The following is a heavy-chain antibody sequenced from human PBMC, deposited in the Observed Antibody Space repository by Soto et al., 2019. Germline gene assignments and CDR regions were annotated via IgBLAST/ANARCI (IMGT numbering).Heavy chain of an antibody. CDR2: IHTGNGHP. CDR1: GYRFTAYA. Sequence: ASVKVSCKASGYRFTAYAIHWVRQVPGQRLEWMGRIHTGNGHPKYSPKFQGRVTMTMDTSATTAYMELTSLTSEDTAIYYCARDGYNYEYWVKVWGRGTLVTVSS. D-gene: IGHD5-18*01. J-gene: IGHJ4*02. V-gene: IGHV1-3*04. CDR3: ARDGYNYEYWVKV.